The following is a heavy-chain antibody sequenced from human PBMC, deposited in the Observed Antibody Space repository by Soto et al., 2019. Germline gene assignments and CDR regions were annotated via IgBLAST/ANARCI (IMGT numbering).Heavy chain of an antibody. Sequence: EVQLVESGGGLVQPGGSLRLSCAASGFTVSSNYMSWVRQAPGKGLEWVSVIYSGGSTYYADSVKGRFTISRDNSKNTLYLQMNSLRAEDTAVYYCAREVSAMVPYFDYWGQGTLVTVSS. V-gene: IGHV3-66*01. CDR2: IYSGGST. J-gene: IGHJ4*02. D-gene: IGHD5-18*01. CDR1: GFTVSSNY. CDR3: AREVSAMVPYFDY.